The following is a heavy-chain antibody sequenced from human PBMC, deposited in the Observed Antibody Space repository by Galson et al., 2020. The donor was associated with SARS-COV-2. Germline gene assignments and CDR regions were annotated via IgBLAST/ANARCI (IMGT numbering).Heavy chain of an antibody. Sequence: SETLSLTCIVSGGSISSTSYYWGWIRQPPGKGPEWFGSINHSGRTNYNPSVKSRVTISVDTSNNQFSLKLSSVTAADTAVYYCASSWAADLYFELWGRGTLVTVSS. CDR3: ASSWAADLYFEL. J-gene: IGHJ2*01. D-gene: IGHD6-25*01. V-gene: IGHV4-39*07. CDR1: GGSISSTSYY. CDR2: INHSGRT.